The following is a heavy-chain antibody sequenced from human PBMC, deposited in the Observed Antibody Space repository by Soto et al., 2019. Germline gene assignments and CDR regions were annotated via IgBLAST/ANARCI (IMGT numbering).Heavy chain of an antibody. CDR3: AKESSHDNWYFDF. CDR2: ISHDGRVK. CDR1: GFTFSTYS. D-gene: IGHD3-22*01. J-gene: IGHJ2*01. Sequence: GGSLRLSCIASGFTFSTYSIHWIRQVPGKGLEWVAVISHDGRVKYYADSVKGRFTASRDNFKNTVFLEMNSLRTEDTSIYYCAKESSHDNWYFDFWGRGTHVTSPQ. V-gene: IGHV3-30*18.